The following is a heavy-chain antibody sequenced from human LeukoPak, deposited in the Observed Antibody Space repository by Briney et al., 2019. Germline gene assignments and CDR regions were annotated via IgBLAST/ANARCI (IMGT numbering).Heavy chain of an antibody. Sequence: GGSLRLSCAASGFTFSSYSMNWVRQAPGKGLEWVSSISSSSSYIYYADSVKGRFTISRDNAKNSLYLQMNSLRAEDTAVYYCARGSDYCGSGSYFIDAFDIWGQGTMVTVSS. V-gene: IGHV3-21*01. CDR1: GFTFSSYS. CDR3: ARGSDYCGSGSYFIDAFDI. D-gene: IGHD3-10*01. CDR2: ISSSSSYI. J-gene: IGHJ3*02.